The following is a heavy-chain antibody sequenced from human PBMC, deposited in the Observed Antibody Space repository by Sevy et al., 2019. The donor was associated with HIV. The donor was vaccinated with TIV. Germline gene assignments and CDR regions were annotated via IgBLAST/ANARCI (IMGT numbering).Heavy chain of an antibody. CDR2: ISSSSSYI. D-gene: IGHD6-19*01. V-gene: IGHV3-21*01. CDR3: ARGQGLADAFDI. Sequence: GGSLRLSCAASGFTFSSYSMNWVRQAPGKGLEWVSSISSSSSYIYYADSVKGRFTISRDNAKNSLYLQMNSLRAEDTAVYYCARGQGLADAFDIWGQGTMVTVSS. J-gene: IGHJ3*02. CDR1: GFTFSSYS.